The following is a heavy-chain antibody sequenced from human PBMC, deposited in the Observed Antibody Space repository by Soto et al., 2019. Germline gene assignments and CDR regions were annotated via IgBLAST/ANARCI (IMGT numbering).Heavy chain of an antibody. Sequence: QVQLVQSGAEVKKPGASVKVSCTGSGYTFRSYDIHWVRQATGQGLEWMGWVNPNTGNTGYAQKFQGRVTMTRVMSKSSAYLEVNSLTSEDTAIYYCARADGAGAFDFWGQGILVCVSS. CDR1: GYTFRSYD. J-gene: IGHJ5*01. CDR2: VNPNTGNT. V-gene: IGHV1-8*01. CDR3: ARADGAGAFDF. D-gene: IGHD3-10*01.